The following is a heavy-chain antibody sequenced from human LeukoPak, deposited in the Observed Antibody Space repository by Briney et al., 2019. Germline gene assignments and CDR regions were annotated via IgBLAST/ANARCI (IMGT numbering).Heavy chain of an antibody. CDR1: GGSIASGGYH. J-gene: IGHJ4*02. Sequence: SETLSLTCNVSGGSIASGGYHWSWIRRHPGEGLEWIGYIYYAGSSYYNPSLTSRVTISVDTSKNQFSLRLTSVTAADTAVYYCARGDYSMSGDYFPFDYWGPGTLVTVSS. CDR3: ARGDYSMSGDYFPFDY. V-gene: IGHV4-31*03. D-gene: IGHD3-22*01. CDR2: IYYAGSS.